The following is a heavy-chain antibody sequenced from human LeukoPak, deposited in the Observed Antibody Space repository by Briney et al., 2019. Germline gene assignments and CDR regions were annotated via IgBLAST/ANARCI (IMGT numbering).Heavy chain of an antibody. J-gene: IGHJ5*02. CDR2: IYYSGST. CDR1: GGSISSYY. CDR3: ARHLIMVRGPRGGWFDP. D-gene: IGHD3-10*01. V-gene: IGHV4-59*08. Sequence: PSETLSLTCTVSGGSISSYYWSWIRQPPGKGLEWIGYIYYSGSTNYNPSLKSRVTISVDTSKNQFSLKLSSVTAADTAVYYCARHLIMVRGPRGGWFDPWGQGTLVTVSS.